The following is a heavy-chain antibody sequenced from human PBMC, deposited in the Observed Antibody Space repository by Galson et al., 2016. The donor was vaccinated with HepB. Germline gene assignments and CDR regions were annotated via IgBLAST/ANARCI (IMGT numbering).Heavy chain of an antibody. CDR2: ISGSGGAI. CDR3: AKELIAGRRGGYGMDV. Sequence: SGAEVKKPGESLKISCAASGFTFSDYAMSWVRQAPGKGLEWVSAISGSGGAIYYADAVKGRFTISRDNSKNTLYLQMSSLGVEDTAVYYCAKELIAGRRGGYGMDVWGQGTTVTVSS. D-gene: IGHD6-6*01. J-gene: IGHJ6*02. CDR1: GFTFSDYA. V-gene: IGHV3-23*01.